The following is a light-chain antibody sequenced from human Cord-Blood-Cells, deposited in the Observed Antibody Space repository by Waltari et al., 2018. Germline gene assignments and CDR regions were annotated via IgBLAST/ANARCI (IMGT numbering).Light chain of an antibody. V-gene: IGLV2-14*01. Sequence: QSALTQPASVSGSPGQSITISCTGTSSDVGGYNYVSWYQQHPGKAPKLMIYDVSNLPTGFFNPFSASKSGNTASLTISGLQAEDETDYYCRSYTSSRTLVVFGGGTKLTVL. CDR1: SSDVGGYNY. CDR3: RSYTSSRTLVV. CDR2: DVS. J-gene: IGLJ2*01.